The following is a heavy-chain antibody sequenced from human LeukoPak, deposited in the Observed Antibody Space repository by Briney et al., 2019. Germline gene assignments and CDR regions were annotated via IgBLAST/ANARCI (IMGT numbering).Heavy chain of an antibody. D-gene: IGHD3-16*02. V-gene: IGHV4-4*02. CDR1: GDSISSNNW. J-gene: IGHJ4*02. CDR2: IYHSGST. Sequence: SETLSLTCGVSGDSISSNNWWSWVRQPPGKGLEWIGEIYHSGSTNYNPSLESRVTISVDTSKNQFSLKLSSVTAADTAVYYCARVEYDYVWGSYRGYDYWGQGTLVTVSS. CDR3: ARVEYDYVWGSYRGYDY.